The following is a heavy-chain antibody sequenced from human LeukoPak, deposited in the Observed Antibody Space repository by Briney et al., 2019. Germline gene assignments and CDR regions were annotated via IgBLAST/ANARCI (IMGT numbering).Heavy chain of an antibody. D-gene: IGHD3-16*02. CDR3: ARVSVTVTDY. CDR2: IYYRGST. V-gene: IGHV4-59*01. Sequence: SETLSLTCTVSGGSISSYYWSWIRQPPGKGLEWIGYIYYRGSTNYNPSLKSRVTISVDTSKNQFSLKLSSVTAADTAVYYCARVSVTVTDYWGQGTLVTVSS. J-gene: IGHJ4*02. CDR1: GGSISSYY.